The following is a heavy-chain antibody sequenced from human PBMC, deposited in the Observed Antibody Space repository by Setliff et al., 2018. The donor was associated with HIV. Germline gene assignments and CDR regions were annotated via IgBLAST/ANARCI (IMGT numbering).Heavy chain of an antibody. CDR1: GYTFAGYY. CDR3: ARDSGSYGAFDI. CDR2: INPNSGGT. D-gene: IGHD1-26*01. V-gene: IGHV1-2*02. Sequence: ASVKVSCKASGYTFAGYYMHWVRQAPGQGLEWMGWINPNSGGTNYAQKFQGRVTMTRDTSISTAYMELSRLRSDNTAVYYCARDSGSYGAFDIWGQGTMVTVSS. J-gene: IGHJ3*02.